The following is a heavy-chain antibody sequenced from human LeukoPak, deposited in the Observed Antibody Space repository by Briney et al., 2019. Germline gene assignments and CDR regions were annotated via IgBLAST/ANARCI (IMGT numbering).Heavy chain of an antibody. V-gene: IGHV1-18*01. J-gene: IGHJ4*02. Sequence: ASVKVSCEASGYTFTSYGISWVRQAPGQGLEWMGWISAYNGNTNYAQKLQGRVTMTTDTSTSTAYMELRSLRSEDTAVYYCATDPSNYYGSGSTKFDYWAREPWSPSPQ. CDR1: GYTFTSYG. CDR3: ATDPSNYYGSGSTKFDY. D-gene: IGHD3-10*01. CDR2: ISAYNGNT.